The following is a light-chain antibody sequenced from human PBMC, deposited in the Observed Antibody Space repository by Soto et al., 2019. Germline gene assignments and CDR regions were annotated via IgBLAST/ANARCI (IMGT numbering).Light chain of an antibody. J-gene: IGKJ1*01. V-gene: IGKV1-5*01. CDR2: DAS. Sequence: IQLTQSPSTLSASLGDTVTMTCRASQSISRWLSWYQQKAGKAPKLLIYDASTLQSGVASRFSGSMSGTEFTLTITGLQPDDSATYYCKQYNSYWTFGPGTQVDIK. CDR3: KQYNSYWT. CDR1: QSISRW.